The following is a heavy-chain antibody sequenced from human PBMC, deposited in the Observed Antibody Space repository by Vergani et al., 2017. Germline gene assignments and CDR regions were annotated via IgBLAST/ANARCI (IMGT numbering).Heavy chain of an antibody. D-gene: IGHD3-3*01. J-gene: IGHJ4*02. CDR3: AGAITIFGVVDY. CDR1: GGSISSYY. CDR2: IYYSGST. V-gene: IGHV4-59*08. Sequence: QVQLQESGPGLVKPSETLSLTCTVSGGSISSYYWSWIRQPPGKGLEWIGYIYYSGSTNYNPSLKSRVTISVDTSKNQFSLKLSSVTAADTAVYYCAGAITIFGVVDYWGQGTLVTFSS.